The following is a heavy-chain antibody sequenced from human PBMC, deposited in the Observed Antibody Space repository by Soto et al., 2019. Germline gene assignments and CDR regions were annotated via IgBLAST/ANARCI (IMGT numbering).Heavy chain of an antibody. CDR2: IIPIFGTA. CDR3: ASHPPRGDYTNYATTY. CDR1: GGTFSSYA. Sequence: QVQLVQSGAEVKKPGSSVKVSCKASGGTFSSYAISWVRQAPGQGLEWMGGIIPIFGTANYAQKFQGRVTITADESTSTAYMELSSLRSEDTAVYYCASHPPRGDYTNYATTYWGQGTLVTVSS. D-gene: IGHD4-4*01. V-gene: IGHV1-69*01. J-gene: IGHJ4*02.